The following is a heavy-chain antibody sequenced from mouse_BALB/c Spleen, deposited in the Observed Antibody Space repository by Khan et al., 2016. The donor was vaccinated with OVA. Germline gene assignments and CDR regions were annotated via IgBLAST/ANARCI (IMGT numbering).Heavy chain of an antibody. CDR1: GYSFTSYY. CDR3: ARHDYVGIVAY. Sequence: VQLKQSGPELMKPGASVKISCRTSGYSFTSYYIHWMMQSHGKSLEWIGYIDPFSGSTTYNQKFKGKATLTADKSSSTAYIQLSNLTSDGFAVDYCARHDYVGIVAYWGEGTLVTGSS. D-gene: IGHD2-4*01. J-gene: IGHJ3*01. V-gene: IGHV1S135*01. CDR2: IDPFSGST.